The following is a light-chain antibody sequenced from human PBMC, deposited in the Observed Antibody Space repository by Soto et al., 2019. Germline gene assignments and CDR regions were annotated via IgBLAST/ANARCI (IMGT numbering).Light chain of an antibody. J-gene: IGLJ2*01. CDR3: LLFYSGARGV. V-gene: IGLV7-46*01. Sequence: QAVVTQEPSLTVSPGGTVSLTCGSSTGAVTSGHYPYWFQQKPGQAPRTLIYDTSNKHAWTPARFSRPLLGGKAALTLSGAQPDDEAAYFCLLFYSGARGVFGGGTKLTVL. CDR2: DTS. CDR1: TGAVTSGHY.